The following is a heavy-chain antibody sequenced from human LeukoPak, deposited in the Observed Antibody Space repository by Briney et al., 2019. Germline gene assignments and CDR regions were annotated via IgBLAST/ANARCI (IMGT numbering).Heavy chain of an antibody. CDR2: IYYSGST. Sequence: PSETLSLTCTVSGGSISSYYWSWLRQPPGKGLEWIGYIYYSGSTNYNPSLKSRVTISVVTSKNQFSLKLSSVTAADTAVYYCARVRGYFGSGSYYPEYYFDYWGQGTLVTVSS. CDR3: ARVRGYFGSGSYYPEYYFDY. D-gene: IGHD3-10*01. CDR1: GGSISSYY. J-gene: IGHJ4*02. V-gene: IGHV4-59*08.